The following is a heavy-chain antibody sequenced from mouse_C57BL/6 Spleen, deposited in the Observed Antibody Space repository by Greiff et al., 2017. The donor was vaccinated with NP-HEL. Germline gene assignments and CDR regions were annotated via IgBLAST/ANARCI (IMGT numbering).Heavy chain of an antibody. D-gene: IGHD1-1*01. CDR3: ARRHYYGSSCDY. CDR2: ISYDGSN. V-gene: IGHV3-6*01. J-gene: IGHJ2*01. CDR1: GYSITSGYY. Sequence: EVQLQESGPGLVKPSQSLSLTCSVTGYSITSGYYWNWIRQFPGNKLEWMGYISYDGSNNYNPSLKNRISITLDTSKNQFFLKLNSVTTEDTATYYWARRHYYGSSCDYWGQGTTLTVSS.